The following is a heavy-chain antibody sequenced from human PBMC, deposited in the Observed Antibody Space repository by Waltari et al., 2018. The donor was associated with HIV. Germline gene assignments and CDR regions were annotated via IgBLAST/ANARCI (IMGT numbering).Heavy chain of an antibody. CDR2: VSYSGST. Sequence: QLQLQESGPGLVKPSETLSLTCTVPGGSIRSNTYYWGWIRQPPGKGLEWIGSVSYSGSTYYNPSLKSRVTISVDTSKNQFSLKLNSVTAADTAVYYCATYSDFWSGYSERHSYEYGINVWGQGTTVTVSS. CDR1: GGSIRSNTYY. D-gene: IGHD3-3*01. CDR3: ATYSDFWSGYSERHSYEYGINV. J-gene: IGHJ6*02. V-gene: IGHV4-39*01.